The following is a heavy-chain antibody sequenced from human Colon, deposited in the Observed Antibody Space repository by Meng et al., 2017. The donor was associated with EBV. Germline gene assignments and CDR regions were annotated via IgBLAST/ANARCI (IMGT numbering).Heavy chain of an antibody. CDR2: IYHSGRT. J-gene: IGHJ4*02. Sequence: QVQLQQWGAGLLTPSETLSLTCAVNGGSIRNDQWWSWVRQAPGKGLEWIGEIYHSGRTNYNPSVKSRVSMSVDKSQNHFSLRLSSVTAADTAVYYCTTLYGDSISWGQGTLVTVSS. CDR1: GGSIRNDQW. CDR3: TTLYGDSIS. D-gene: IGHD4-17*01. V-gene: IGHV4-4*02.